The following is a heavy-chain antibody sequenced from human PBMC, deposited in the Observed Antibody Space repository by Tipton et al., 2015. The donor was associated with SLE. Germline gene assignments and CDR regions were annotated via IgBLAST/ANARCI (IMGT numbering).Heavy chain of an antibody. Sequence: LSLTCAVSGGSISSGGYSWSWIRQPPGKGLEWIGYIYYSGSTNYNPSLKSRVTISVDTSKNQFSLKLSSVTAADTAVYYCARDPLGYWGQGTLVTVSS. CDR1: GGSISSGGYS. D-gene: IGHD7-27*01. J-gene: IGHJ4*02. CDR3: ARDPLGY. V-gene: IGHV4-30-4*07. CDR2: IYYSGST.